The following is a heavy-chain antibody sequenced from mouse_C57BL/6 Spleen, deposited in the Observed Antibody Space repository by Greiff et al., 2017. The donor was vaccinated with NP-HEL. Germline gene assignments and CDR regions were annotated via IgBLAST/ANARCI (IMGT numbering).Heavy chain of an antibody. D-gene: IGHD2-4*01. CDR2: ISSGSSTI. Sequence: EVQRVESGGGLVKPGGSLKLSCAASGFTFSDYGMHWVRQAPEKGLEWVAYISSGSSTIYYADTVKGRFTISRDNAKNTLFLQMTSLRSEDTAMYYCAREGDDYRFAYWGQGTLVTVSA. V-gene: IGHV5-17*01. J-gene: IGHJ3*01. CDR3: AREGDDYRFAY. CDR1: GFTFSDYG.